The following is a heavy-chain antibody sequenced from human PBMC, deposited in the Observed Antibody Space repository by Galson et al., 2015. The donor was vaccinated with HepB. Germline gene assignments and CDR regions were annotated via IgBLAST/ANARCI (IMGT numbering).Heavy chain of an antibody. Sequence: SVKVSCQASGYTFTTNGLSWVRQAPGHGLEWLGWISINSGNTKYAQRLQGRVTLTKDTSTDTAYMELRGLTSDDAALYYCARDRFHSLDYWGQGTLVTVSS. J-gene: IGHJ4*02. CDR3: ARDRFHSLDY. V-gene: IGHV1-18*04. CDR2: ISINSGNT. CDR1: GYTFTTNG.